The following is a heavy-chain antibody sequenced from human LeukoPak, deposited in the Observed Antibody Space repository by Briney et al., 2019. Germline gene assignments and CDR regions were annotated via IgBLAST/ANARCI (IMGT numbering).Heavy chain of an antibody. V-gene: IGHV4-59*12. J-gene: IGHJ4*02. CDR3: ARGKVLRYFDWPTPPFDY. CDR2: IYYTGST. Sequence: PSETLSLTCTVSGGSISSYYWSWIRQPPGKGLEYIGYIYYTGSTNYNPSLKSRVTISVDTSKNQFSLKLSSVTAADTAVYYCARGKVLRYFDWPTPPFDYWGQGTLVTVSS. CDR1: GGSISSYY. D-gene: IGHD3-9*01.